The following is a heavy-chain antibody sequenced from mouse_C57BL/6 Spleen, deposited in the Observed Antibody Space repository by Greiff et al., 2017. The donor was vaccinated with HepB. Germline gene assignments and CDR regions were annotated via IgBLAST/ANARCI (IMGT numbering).Heavy chain of an antibody. CDR3: ARGGYYYGSSYDFDY. CDR2: INPNNGGT. Sequence: VQLQQSGPELVKPGASVKISCKASGYTFTDYYMNWVKQSHGKSLEWIGDINPNNGGTSYNQKFKGKATLTVDKSSSTAYMELRSLTSEDSAVYYCARGGYYYGSSYDFDYWGQGTTLTVSS. V-gene: IGHV1-26*01. CDR1: GYTFTDYY. J-gene: IGHJ2*01. D-gene: IGHD1-1*01.